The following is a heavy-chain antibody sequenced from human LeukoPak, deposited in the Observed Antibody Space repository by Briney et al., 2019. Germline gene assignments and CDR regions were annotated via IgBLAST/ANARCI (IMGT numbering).Heavy chain of an antibody. CDR1: GFSFSSHD. J-gene: IGHJ6*02. D-gene: IGHD3-10*01. V-gene: IGHV3-33*08. CDR3: ARDSYGSGNYGMDV. Sequence: GGSLRLSCAASGFSFSSHDMHCVRQAPGKGLEWVAVIWYDGSNKYYADSVKGRFTISRDNSKNTLYLQMNSLRAEDTAVYYCARDSYGSGNYGMDVWGQGTTVTVSS. CDR2: IWYDGSNK.